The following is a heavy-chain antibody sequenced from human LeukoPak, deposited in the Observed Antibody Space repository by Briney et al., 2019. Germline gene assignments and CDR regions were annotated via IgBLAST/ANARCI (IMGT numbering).Heavy chain of an antibody. Sequence: GESLKISCKGSGYSFTSYWIGWVRQMPGEGLEWMGIIYPGESDTRYSPSFQGQVTISADKSISTAYLQWSSLKASDTAMYYCARPSYYYDSSGYHYDVYYFDYWGQGTLVTVSS. V-gene: IGHV5-51*01. J-gene: IGHJ4*02. CDR3: ARPSYYYDSSGYHYDVYYFDY. CDR1: GYSFTSYW. D-gene: IGHD3-22*01. CDR2: IYPGESDT.